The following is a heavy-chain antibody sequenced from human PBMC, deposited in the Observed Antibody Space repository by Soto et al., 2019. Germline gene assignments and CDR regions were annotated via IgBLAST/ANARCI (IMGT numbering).Heavy chain of an antibody. CDR1: GGSISSGDHY. Sequence: QVQLQESSPGLVKPSQTLSLTCTVSGGSISSGDHYWSWIHQPPEKGLEWIEYIYYSGSTYYNSSLKSRVNRSGDTSKNQFSLKLPSVAAAGTAVYYCGRHRGTCYGVNFGWWFDPWGQGTLVTVSS. J-gene: IGHJ5*02. CDR3: GRHRGTCYGVNFGWWFDP. V-gene: IGHV4-30-4*01. D-gene: IGHD4-17*01. CDR2: IYYSGST.